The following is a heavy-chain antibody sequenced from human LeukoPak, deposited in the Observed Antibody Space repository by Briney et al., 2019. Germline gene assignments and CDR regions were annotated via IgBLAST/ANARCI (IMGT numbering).Heavy chain of an antibody. Sequence: VRLFRAAWGFLLSRYAMSWVSQARGKGREGVSDISGSGGSTDYAHSVKGRFTISRDNSKSTLYLQMNSLRAEDTAVYYCARGVVPVAIRDWGFDLYGRGTLVIVSS. CDR1: GFLLSRYA. CDR3: ARGVVPVAIRDWGFDL. J-gene: IGHJ2*01. V-gene: IGHV3-23*01. CDR2: ISGSGGST. D-gene: IGHD2-2*02.